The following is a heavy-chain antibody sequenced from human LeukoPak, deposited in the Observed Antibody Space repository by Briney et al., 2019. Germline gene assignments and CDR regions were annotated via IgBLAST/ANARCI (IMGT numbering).Heavy chain of an antibody. Sequence: SETLSLTCGVYGGSLSGYYWSWIRQPPGKGLEWIGEINHSGSTNFNPSLKSRVTISVDTSKNQFSLKLTSVTAADTAVYYCARYRRGYCSSTSCPPPSGAYNWFDPWGQGTLVTVSS. CDR2: INHSGST. CDR3: ARYRRGYCSSTSCPPPSGAYNWFDP. CDR1: GGSLSGYY. J-gene: IGHJ5*02. D-gene: IGHD2-2*01. V-gene: IGHV4-34*01.